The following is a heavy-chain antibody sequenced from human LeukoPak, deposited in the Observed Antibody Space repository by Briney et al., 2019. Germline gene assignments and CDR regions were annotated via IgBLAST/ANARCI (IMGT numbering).Heavy chain of an antibody. D-gene: IGHD6-13*01. V-gene: IGHV3-48*03. Sequence: GGSLRLSCAASGFTFSSYEMNWVRQAPGKGLEWVSYISSSGTTIYYADSVKGRFTISRDNAKNSLYPQMNSLRAEDTAVYYCARRIAAAGRSFDYWGQGTLVTVSS. CDR1: GFTFSSYE. CDR3: ARRIAAAGRSFDY. CDR2: ISSSGTTI. J-gene: IGHJ4*02.